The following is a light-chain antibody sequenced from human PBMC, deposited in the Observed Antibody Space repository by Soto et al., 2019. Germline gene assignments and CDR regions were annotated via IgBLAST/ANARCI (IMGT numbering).Light chain of an antibody. CDR3: QQRGNWPVT. CDR1: QSVGSY. Sequence: EIVLTQSPATLSLSPGERATLSCRASQSVGSYFAGYQQKPGQAPRLRIYDAYNRATGIPARFSGSGSGTDFTITISSLEPYYFAVYYCQQRGNWPVTFGQGTRVDI. V-gene: IGKV3-11*01. CDR2: DAY. J-gene: IGKJ1*01.